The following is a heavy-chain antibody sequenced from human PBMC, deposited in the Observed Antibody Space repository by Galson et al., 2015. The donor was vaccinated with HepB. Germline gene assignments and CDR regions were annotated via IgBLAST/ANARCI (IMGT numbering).Heavy chain of an antibody. CDR2: ISHDGRNQ. D-gene: IGHD3-16*01. Sequence: PLRLSCAASGFTFSDYGIRWVRQAPGKGLEWLAVISHDGRNQYYADSVKGRFTISRDNSKNTVYLHMNSLNAEDTAVYYCAKDSANSGLPYYYYGMDVWGQGTTVTVSS. V-gene: IGHV3-30*18. J-gene: IGHJ6*02. CDR3: AKDSANSGLPYYYYGMDV. CDR1: GFTFSDYG.